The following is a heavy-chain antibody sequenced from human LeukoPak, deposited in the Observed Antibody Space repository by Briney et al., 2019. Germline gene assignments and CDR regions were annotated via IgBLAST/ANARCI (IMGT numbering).Heavy chain of an antibody. Sequence: GGSLRLSCAASGFTFSNAWMNWVRQAPGKGLVWVSRVNSDGSATSYADSVKGRFTISRDNAKNTLYLQMNSLRAEDTAVYYCANEDYWGQGTLVTVSS. D-gene: IGHD1-1*01. J-gene: IGHJ4*02. CDR2: VNSDGSAT. CDR1: GFTFSNAW. V-gene: IGHV3-74*01. CDR3: ANEDY.